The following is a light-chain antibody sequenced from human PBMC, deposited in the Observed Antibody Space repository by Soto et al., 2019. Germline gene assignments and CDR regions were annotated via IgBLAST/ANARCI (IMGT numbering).Light chain of an antibody. V-gene: IGKV1-27*01. J-gene: IGKJ1*01. CDR2: AAS. CDR3: QKYNSAPRA. CDR1: QGISTY. Sequence: DIQMTQSPSSLSASVGDRVTITCRASQGISTYLDWYQQKPGKVPKLLIYAASTLQSGVPSRFSGSGSGTDFTLTISSLQPEDVATYYCQKYNSAPRAFGQGTKVEI.